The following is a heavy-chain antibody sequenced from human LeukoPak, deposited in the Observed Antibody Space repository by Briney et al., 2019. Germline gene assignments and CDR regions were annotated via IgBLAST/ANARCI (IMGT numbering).Heavy chain of an antibody. D-gene: IGHD6-13*01. Sequence: SETLSLTCTVSDGSIRSQFWSWIRQPPGKGLEWIGYVYSSERVDYNPSLKSRVTVSVDTFKNEFSLSLTSVTAADTAVYYCARHHGSWTDWYFDLWGRGTLVIVSS. CDR1: DGSIRSQF. V-gene: IGHV4-4*09. CDR3: ARHHGSWTDWYFDL. J-gene: IGHJ2*01. CDR2: VYSSERV.